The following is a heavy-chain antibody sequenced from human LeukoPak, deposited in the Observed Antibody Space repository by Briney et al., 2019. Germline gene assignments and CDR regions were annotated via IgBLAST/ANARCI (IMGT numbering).Heavy chain of an antibody. D-gene: IGHD3-3*01. CDR1: GFTFSDYY. CDR2: ISSSGSTI. J-gene: IGHJ4*02. V-gene: IGHV3-11*01. Sequence: GGSLRLSCAASGFTFSDYYMSWIRQAPGKGLEWVSYISSSGSTIYYADSVKGRFTISRDNAKNSLYLQMNSLRAEDTAVYYCATAKLGDFWSGYHPGYIDYWGQGTLVTVSS. CDR3: ATAKLGDFWSGYHPGYIDY.